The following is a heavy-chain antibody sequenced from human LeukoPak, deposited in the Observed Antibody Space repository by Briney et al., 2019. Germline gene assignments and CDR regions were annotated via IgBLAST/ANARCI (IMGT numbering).Heavy chain of an antibody. V-gene: IGHV3-43*01. D-gene: IGHD4-23*01. CDR2: ISWDGGST. Sequence: GGSLRLSCAASGFTFDDYTMHWVRQAPGKGLEWDSLISWDGGSTYYADSVKGRFTISRDNAKNSLYLQMNSLRAEDTAVYYCARRTTVVTPYYFDYWGQGTLVTVSS. CDR1: GFTFDDYT. CDR3: ARRTTVVTPYYFDY. J-gene: IGHJ4*02.